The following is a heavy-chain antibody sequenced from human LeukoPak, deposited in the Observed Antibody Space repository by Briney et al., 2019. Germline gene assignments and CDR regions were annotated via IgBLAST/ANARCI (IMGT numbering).Heavy chain of an antibody. V-gene: IGHV3-30*03. D-gene: IGHD2-8*02. CDR2: ISYDGSNK. CDR1: GFTFSSYG. Sequence: GGSLRLSCAASGFTFSSYGMHWVRQAPGKGLEWVAVISYDGSNKYYADSVKGRFTVSRDNSKDTLYLEMNSLRPEDTAVYYCARLLGYCTDGVCRYYYYGMDVWGQGTTVTVS. CDR3: ARLLGYCTDGVCRYYYYGMDV. J-gene: IGHJ6*02.